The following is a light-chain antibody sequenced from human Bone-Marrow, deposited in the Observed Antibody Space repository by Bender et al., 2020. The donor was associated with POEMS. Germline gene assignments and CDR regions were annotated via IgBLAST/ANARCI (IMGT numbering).Light chain of an antibody. CDR2: KTF. CDR3: ATWDDTLSGLG. CDR1: SSNVGNNY. Sequence: QSVVSQPPSVSATPGQRVTISCSGSSSNVGNNYVCWYQHLPGTAPKLLIYKTFQRPSGVPERFSASKSGTSASLAIDGLRSEDEADYHCATWDDTLSGLGFGGGTKLTVL. J-gene: IGLJ3*02. V-gene: IGLV1-47*01.